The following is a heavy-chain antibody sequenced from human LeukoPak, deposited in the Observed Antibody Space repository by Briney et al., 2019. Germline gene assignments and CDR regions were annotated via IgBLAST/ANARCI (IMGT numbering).Heavy chain of an antibody. CDR1: GFTFSSYE. Sequence: PEGSLRLSCAASGFTFSSYEMNWVRQAPGKGLEWVSYISSSGSTIYYADSVKGRFTISRDNAKNSLYLQMNSLRAEDTAVYYCARSQPDSSGYYYVGPFDYWGQGTLVTVSS. CDR3: ARSQPDSSGYYYVGPFDY. V-gene: IGHV3-48*03. D-gene: IGHD3-22*01. J-gene: IGHJ4*02. CDR2: ISSSGSTI.